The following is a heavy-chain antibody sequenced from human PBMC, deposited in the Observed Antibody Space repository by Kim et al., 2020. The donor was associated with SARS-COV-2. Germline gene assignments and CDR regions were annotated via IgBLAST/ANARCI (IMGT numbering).Heavy chain of an antibody. CDR2: TYYRSKWYN. CDR3: ARDSGGYSSIKNYYYYYGMDV. Sequence: SQTLSLTCAISGDSVSSNSAAWNWIRQSPSRGLEWLGRTYYRSKWYNDYAVSVKSRITINPDTSKNQFSLQLNSVTPEDTAVYYCARDSGGYSSIKNYYYYYGMDVWGQGTTVTVSS. D-gene: IGHD5-18*01. CDR1: GDSVSSNSAA. V-gene: IGHV6-1*01. J-gene: IGHJ6*02.